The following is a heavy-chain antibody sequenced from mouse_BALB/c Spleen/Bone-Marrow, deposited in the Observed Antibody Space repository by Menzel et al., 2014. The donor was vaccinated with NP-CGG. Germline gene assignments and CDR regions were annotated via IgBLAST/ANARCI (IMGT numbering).Heavy chain of an antibody. Sequence: QVQLQQSGAELMKPGASVKISCKATGYTFSSHWIEWVKQRPGHGLEWIGEILPGSGSTNYNEKFKGKATFTADTSSNTAYIQLSCRTSEASAVYYGEGGGVRGGYWYFDVWGAGTTVTVSS. CDR2: ILPGSGST. CDR1: GYTFSSHW. CDR3: EGGGVRGGYWYFDV. J-gene: IGHJ1*01. V-gene: IGHV1-9*01.